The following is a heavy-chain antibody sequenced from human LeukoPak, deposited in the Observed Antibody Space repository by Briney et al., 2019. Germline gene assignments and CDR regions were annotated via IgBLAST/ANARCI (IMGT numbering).Heavy chain of an antibody. V-gene: IGHV3-21*01. CDR2: IRRDSTET. CDR1: GFTFTIYS. D-gene: IGHD3-3*01. J-gene: IGHJ4*02. Sequence: GGSLRLSCAASGFTFTIYSMIWGRQAPGKGLEWVSSIRRDSTETRHADSLMGRFTISRDNGKKSLYLQMNSLRVADTAVYYCARGHFGVVLDYWGQGTLVTVSS. CDR3: ARGHFGVVLDY.